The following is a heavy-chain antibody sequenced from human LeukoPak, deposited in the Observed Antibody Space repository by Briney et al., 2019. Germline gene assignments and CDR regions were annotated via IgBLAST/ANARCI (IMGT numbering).Heavy chain of an antibody. J-gene: IGHJ6*02. CDR1: GFTFSRSD. D-gene: IGHD3-10*01. CDR2: ISGSGGST. CDR3: AKDLSGLGFWFGELWFPPQEQVYYYYGMDV. V-gene: IGHV3-23*01. Sequence: PGGSLRLSCAASGFTFSRSDMSWIRQTPGKGLEWVSAISGSGGSTYYADSVKGRFTISRDNSKNTLYLQMNSLRAEDTAVYYCAKDLSGLGFWFGELWFPPQEQVYYYYGMDVWGQGTTVTVSS.